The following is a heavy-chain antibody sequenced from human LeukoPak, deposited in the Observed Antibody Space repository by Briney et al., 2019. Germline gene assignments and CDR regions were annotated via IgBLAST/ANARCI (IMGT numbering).Heavy chain of an antibody. D-gene: IGHD3-3*01. Sequence: GESLKISCKGSGYSFTSYWIGWVRQMPGKGLEWMGIIYPGDSDTRYSPSFQGQVTISADKSISTAYLQWSSLKASDTAMYYCARGGSNYDFWSGYPPPYYHYGMDVWGQGTTVTVSS. CDR1: GYSFTSYW. CDR2: IYPGDSDT. V-gene: IGHV5-51*01. J-gene: IGHJ6*02. CDR3: ARGGSNYDFWSGYPPPYYHYGMDV.